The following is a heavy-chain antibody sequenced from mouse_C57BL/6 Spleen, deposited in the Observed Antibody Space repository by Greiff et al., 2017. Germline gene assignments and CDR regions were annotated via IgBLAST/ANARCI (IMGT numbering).Heavy chain of an antibody. CDR2: IDPSDSYT. V-gene: IGHV1-50*01. CDR3: ARPDDYDRRVYAMDY. CDR1: GYTFTSYW. D-gene: IGHD2-4*01. Sequence: VQLQQPGAELVKPGASVKLSCKASGYTFTSYWMQWVKQRPGQGLEWIGEIDPSDSYTNYNQKFKGKATLTVDTSSSTAYMQLSSLTSEDSAVYYCARPDDYDRRVYAMDYWGQGTSVTVSS. J-gene: IGHJ4*01.